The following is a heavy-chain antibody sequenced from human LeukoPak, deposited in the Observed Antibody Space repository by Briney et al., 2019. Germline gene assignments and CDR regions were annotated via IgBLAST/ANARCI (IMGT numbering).Heavy chain of an antibody. J-gene: IGHJ4*02. CDR1: GFTFNRCW. D-gene: IGHD3-16*02. CDR3: AKGGYSS. V-gene: IGHV3-23*01. CDR2: ITGSGGTT. Sequence: GGSLRLSCVVSGFTFNRCWMNWVRQAPGKGLEWVSAITGSGGTTYYADFVKGRFTISRDNSKNTLYLQMNSLRAEDTAVYHCAKGGYSSWGQGTRVTVSS.